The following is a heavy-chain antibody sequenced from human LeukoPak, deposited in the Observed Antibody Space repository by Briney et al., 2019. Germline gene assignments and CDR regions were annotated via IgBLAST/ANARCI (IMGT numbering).Heavy chain of an antibody. J-gene: IGHJ6*02. Sequence: GGSLRLSCAASGFTFSSYAMHWVRQAPGKGLEWVAVISYDGSNKYYADSVKGRFTISRDNSKNTLYLQINSLRAEDTAVYYCGRDMDVWGQGSTVTVSS. CDR1: GFTFSSYA. CDR2: ISYDGSNK. D-gene: IGHD3-10*01. CDR3: GRDMDV. V-gene: IGHV3-30-3*01.